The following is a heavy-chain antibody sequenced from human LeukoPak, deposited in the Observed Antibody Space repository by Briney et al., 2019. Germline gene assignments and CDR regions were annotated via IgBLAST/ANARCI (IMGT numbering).Heavy chain of an antibody. J-gene: IGHJ5*02. CDR3: ARDRGPYVLLWFGELNWFDP. D-gene: IGHD3-10*01. V-gene: IGHV3-33*01. CDR1: GFTFSSYD. Sequence: PGGSLRLSCAASGFTFSSYDMHWVRQAPGKGLEWVAVIWYGGSNIYYADSVKGRFTISRDNSKNTLYLQMNSLRAEDTAVYYCARDRGPYVLLWFGELNWFDPWGQGTLVTVSS. CDR2: IWYGGSNI.